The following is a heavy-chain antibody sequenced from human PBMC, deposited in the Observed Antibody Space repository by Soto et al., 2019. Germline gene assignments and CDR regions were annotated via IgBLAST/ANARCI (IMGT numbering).Heavy chain of an antibody. Sequence: EVQLLESGGGLVQPGGSLRLSCAASGFTFSSYAMSWVRQAPGKGLEWVSAISGSGGSTYYADSVKGRFTISRDNSKNTLYLQMNSLRAEDTAVYYCAKVRITMVRGVIITRKDYYYGMDVWGQGTTVTVSS. V-gene: IGHV3-23*01. J-gene: IGHJ6*02. D-gene: IGHD3-10*01. CDR3: AKVRITMVRGVIITRKDYYYGMDV. CDR1: GFTFSSYA. CDR2: ISGSGGST.